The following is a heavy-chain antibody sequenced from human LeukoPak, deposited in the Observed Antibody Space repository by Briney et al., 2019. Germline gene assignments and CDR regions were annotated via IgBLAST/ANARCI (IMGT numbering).Heavy chain of an antibody. CDR2: INSDGSST. Sequence: PGRSLRLSCAASGFTFSSYWMHWVRQAPGKGLVWVSRINSDGSSTSYADSVKGRFTISRDNAKNTLYLQMNSLRAEDTAVYYCARSYGSGSYDYWGQGTLVTVSS. J-gene: IGHJ4*02. V-gene: IGHV3-74*01. D-gene: IGHD3-10*01. CDR1: GFTFSSYW. CDR3: ARSYGSGSYDY.